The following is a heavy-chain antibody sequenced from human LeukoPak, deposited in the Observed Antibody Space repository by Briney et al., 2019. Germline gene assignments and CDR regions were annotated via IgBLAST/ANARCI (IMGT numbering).Heavy chain of an antibody. V-gene: IGHV4-61*08. Sequence: SETLSLTCTVSGGSISSGGYYWSWIRQHPGKGLEWIAYIDYRGSTTYNPSLKSRVTISVDTSRNQFSLKLSSVTAAGTAVYYCARSRSGYSYDHAAFDIWGQGTMVTVSS. CDR1: GGSISSGGYY. CDR3: ARSRSGYSYDHAAFDI. J-gene: IGHJ3*02. D-gene: IGHD5-18*01. CDR2: IDYRGST.